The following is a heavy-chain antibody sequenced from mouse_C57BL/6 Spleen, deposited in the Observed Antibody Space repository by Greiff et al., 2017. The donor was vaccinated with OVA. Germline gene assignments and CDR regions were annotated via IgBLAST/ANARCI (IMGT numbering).Heavy chain of an antibody. CDR1: GYTFTSYW. Sequence: VQLQQPGAELVRPGSSVKLSCKASGYTFTSYWMHWVKQRPIQGLEWIGNIDPSDSETNYNQKFKDKATLTVDKSSSTAYMQLSSLTSEDSAVNYYARRDGNYWFAYWGQGTMVTVSA. CDR2: IDPSDSET. J-gene: IGHJ3*01. CDR3: ARRDGNYWFAY. V-gene: IGHV1-52*01. D-gene: IGHD2-1*01.